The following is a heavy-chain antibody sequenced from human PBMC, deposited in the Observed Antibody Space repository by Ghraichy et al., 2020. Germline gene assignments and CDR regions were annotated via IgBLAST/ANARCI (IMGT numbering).Heavy chain of an antibody. V-gene: IGHV4-34*01. D-gene: IGHD6-6*01. CDR2: INHSGST. CDR1: GGSFSGYY. J-gene: IGHJ4*02. CDR3: ARGRPVIAARLDY. Sequence: SETLSLTCAVYGGSFSGYYWSWIRQPPGKGLEWIGEINHSGSTNYNPSLKSRVTISVDTSKNQFSLKLSSVTAADTAVYYCARGRPVIAARLDYWGQGTLVTVSS.